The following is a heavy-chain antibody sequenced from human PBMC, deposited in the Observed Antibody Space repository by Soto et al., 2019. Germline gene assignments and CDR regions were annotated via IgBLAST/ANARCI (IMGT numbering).Heavy chain of an antibody. Sequence: TLSLTCTVSGGSVSSGSYYWSWIRQPPGKALEWLARIDWDDDKYYSTSLKTRLTISKDTSKNQVVLTMTNMDPVDTATYYCARTTYYYDSSGYYIPPDYWGQGTLVTVSS. CDR1: GGSVSSGSYY. CDR2: IDWDDDK. V-gene: IGHV2-70*11. J-gene: IGHJ4*02. CDR3: ARTTYYYDSSGYYIPPDY. D-gene: IGHD3-22*01.